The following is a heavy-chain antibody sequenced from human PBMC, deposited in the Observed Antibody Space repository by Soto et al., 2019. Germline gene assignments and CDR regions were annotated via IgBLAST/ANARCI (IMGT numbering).Heavy chain of an antibody. V-gene: IGHV3-21*01. CDR3: VRERGLSSYYGMDV. CDR2: ISSSSSHI. D-gene: IGHD3-10*01. CDR1: GFTLTSYS. J-gene: IGHJ6*02. Sequence: LRLSCAASGFTLTSYSMNWVRQASGKGLEWVSSISSSSSHIYYADSVKGRFTISRDNARNSLYLQMNSLRAEDTAVYYCVRERGLSSYYGMDVWGQGTTVTV.